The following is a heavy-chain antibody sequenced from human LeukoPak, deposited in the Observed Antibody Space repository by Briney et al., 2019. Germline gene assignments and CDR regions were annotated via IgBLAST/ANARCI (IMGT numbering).Heavy chain of an antibody. V-gene: IGHV1-2*02. D-gene: IGHD1-14*01. CDR1: GYTFTDYY. J-gene: IGHJ4*02. CDR2: INPNGGGT. Sequence: ASVKVSCKASGYTFTDYYIHWVRQAPGQGLEWIGWINPNGGGTNYAQKFQGRVTVTRDTSINTAYMELSSLRSDDTALYYCAGGITGGDYWGQGTLVTVSS. CDR3: AGGITGGDY.